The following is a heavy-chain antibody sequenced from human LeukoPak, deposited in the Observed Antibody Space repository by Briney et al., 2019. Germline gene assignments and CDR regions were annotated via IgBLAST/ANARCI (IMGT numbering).Heavy chain of an antibody. CDR1: GFTFSSYC. CDR3: AGERTGKVAHY. J-gene: IGHJ4*02. D-gene: IGHD5-12*01. V-gene: IGHV3-7*05. Sequence: GGSLRLSCAASGFTFSSYCMSWVRQAPGKGLEWVANIKQDGSEEYYVDSVKGRFTISRDNAKNSLYLQMNSLRAEDTAVYYCAGERTGKVAHYWGQGTLVTVSS. CDR2: IKQDGSEE.